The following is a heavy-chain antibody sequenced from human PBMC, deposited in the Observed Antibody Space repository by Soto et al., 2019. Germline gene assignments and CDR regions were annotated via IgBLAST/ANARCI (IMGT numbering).Heavy chain of an antibody. CDR3: TANGYYSLDY. J-gene: IGHJ4*02. V-gene: IGHV4-4*02. CDR2: IYHSGRT. D-gene: IGHD5-12*01. CDR1: GDSISSDKW. Sequence: QVQLQESGPGPVKPSGTLSLTCAVSGDSISSDKWWSWVRQSPGKGLEWIGEIYHSGRTNYNPSLKSRVIISVDKSKNNFSLTLSSVTAADTAVYYCTANGYYSLDYWGQGSLVTVSS.